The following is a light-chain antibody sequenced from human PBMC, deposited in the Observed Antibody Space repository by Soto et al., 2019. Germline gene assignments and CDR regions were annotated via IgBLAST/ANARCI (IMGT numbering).Light chain of an antibody. CDR1: QSISDT. CDR2: GAS. Sequence: EIVMTQSPATLSVSPGGRATLSCRASQSISDTLSWYQQKPGQPPRLLIYGASSRATGIPDRFSGSGSGTDFTLTISRLEPEDFAVYYCQQFGASLTWTFGQGTKVDIK. CDR3: QQFGASLTWT. J-gene: IGKJ1*01. V-gene: IGKV3-20*01.